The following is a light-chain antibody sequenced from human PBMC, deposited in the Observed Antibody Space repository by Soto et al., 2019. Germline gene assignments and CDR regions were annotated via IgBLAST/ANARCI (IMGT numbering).Light chain of an antibody. CDR3: QQYDNLSFT. CDR1: PDISNY. V-gene: IGKV1-33*01. J-gene: IGKJ3*01. Sequence: DIQMTQSPSSLSASVGDRVTITCQASPDISNYLNWYQQKPGKAPKLLIYDASNLETGVPSRFSGSGSGTDFTFTISSLQPEDIATYYCQQYDNLSFTFGPGTKVDI. CDR2: DAS.